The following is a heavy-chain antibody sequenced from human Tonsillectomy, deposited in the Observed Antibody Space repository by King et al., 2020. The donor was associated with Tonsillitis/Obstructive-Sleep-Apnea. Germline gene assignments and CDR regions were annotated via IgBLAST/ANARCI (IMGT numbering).Heavy chain of an antibody. Sequence: VQLVESGGGLVQPGGSLRLSCAASGFTFSNYEMNWVRQAPGKGLEWVSYISSSGNTIYYADSVKGRFTISRDNAKNSLYLQMDSLRAEDTAVYYCARVGERPDCWGKGPLAPVS. CDR1: GFTFSNYE. V-gene: IGHV3-48*03. D-gene: IGHD3-10*01. CDR2: ISSSGNTI. CDR3: ARVGERPDC. J-gene: IGHJ1*01.